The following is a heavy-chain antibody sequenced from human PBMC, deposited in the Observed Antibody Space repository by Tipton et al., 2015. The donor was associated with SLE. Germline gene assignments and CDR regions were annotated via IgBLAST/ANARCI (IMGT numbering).Heavy chain of an antibody. CDR2: IYTSGST. V-gene: IGHV4-61*02. J-gene: IGHJ3*02. CDR3: ARYDYGDPLGAYDI. Sequence: TLSLTCTVSGDTISSGSYSWSCIRQPAGKGLEWIGRIYTSGSTNYNPSLQSRVTISVDTSRSQFSPKLSSVTAADTAVYYCARYDYGDPLGAYDIWGQGTMVTVSS. D-gene: IGHD4-17*01. CDR1: GDTISSGSYS.